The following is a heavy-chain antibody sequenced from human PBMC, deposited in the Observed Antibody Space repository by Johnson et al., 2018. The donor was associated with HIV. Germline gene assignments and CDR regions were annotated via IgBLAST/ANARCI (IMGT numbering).Heavy chain of an antibody. J-gene: IGHJ3*02. CDR3: ARDIAVNFFDI. CDR1: EFTFSTHA. Sequence: QMQLVESGGGVVQPGRSLRLSCAASEFTFSTHAMHWVRQAPGKGLEWVAFISYDGSSKYYADSVKGRFIISRDNSNNTLFLQMNDLRAEDTAVYFCARDIAVNFFDIWGQGTMVTVSS. D-gene: IGHD6-19*01. CDR2: ISYDGSSK. V-gene: IGHV3-30-3*01.